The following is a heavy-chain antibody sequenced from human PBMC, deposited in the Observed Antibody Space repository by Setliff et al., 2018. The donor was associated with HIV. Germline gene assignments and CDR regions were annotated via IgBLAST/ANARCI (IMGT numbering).Heavy chain of an antibody. CDR1: GYSISSDYF. V-gene: IGHV4-38-2*01. CDR2: IFHTGFA. CDR3: ARQPVPGGVVVPGDDWVDP. D-gene: IGHD2-2*01. Sequence: SETLSLTCAVSGYSISSDYFWAWIRQSPGKGLEWIGNIFHTGFAHYNPSFRSRVTMSVDTSKSQFSLKVTSVTAADTAVYYCARQPVPGGVVVPGDDWVDPWGQGTLVTVSS. J-gene: IGHJ5*02.